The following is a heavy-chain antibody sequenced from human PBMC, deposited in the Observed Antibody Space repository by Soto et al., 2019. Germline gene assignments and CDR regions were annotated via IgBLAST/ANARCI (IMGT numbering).Heavy chain of an antibody. CDR3: ARDPGRRVVVAATPFDS. CDR1: GGTFSSYT. CDR2: IIPILGIA. V-gene: IGHV1-69*08. D-gene: IGHD2-15*01. J-gene: IGHJ4*02. Sequence: QVQLVQSGAEVQKPGSSVKVSCKASGGTFSSYTISWVRQAPGQGLEWMGRIIPILGIANYAQKFQGRVTITADKSTSTAYMELSSLRSEDTAVYYCARDPGRRVVVAATPFDSWGQGTLVTVSS.